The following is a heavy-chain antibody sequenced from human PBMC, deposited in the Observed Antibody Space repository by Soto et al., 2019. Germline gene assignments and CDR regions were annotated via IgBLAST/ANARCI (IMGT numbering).Heavy chain of an antibody. Sequence: PGGSLRLSCAASGFTFSSYAMHWVRQAPGKGLEWVAVISYDGSNKYYADSVKGRFTISRDNSKNTLYLQMNSLRAEDTAVYYCARDAYYYGSEGLIGYYGMDVWGQGTTVTVSS. CDR1: GFTFSSYA. D-gene: IGHD3-10*01. CDR3: ARDAYYYGSEGLIGYYGMDV. CDR2: ISYDGSNK. J-gene: IGHJ6*02. V-gene: IGHV3-30-3*01.